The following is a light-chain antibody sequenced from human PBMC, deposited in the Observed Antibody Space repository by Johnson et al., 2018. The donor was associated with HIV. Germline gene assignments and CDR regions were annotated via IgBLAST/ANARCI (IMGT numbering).Light chain of an antibody. Sequence: QSVLTQPPSVSAAPGQKVTISCSVSSSNIVNSYVSWYQQLPGTAPKLLIYDNNKRPSGIPDRFSGSKSGTSATLGITGLQTGDEADYYCGTWGGVFGTGTKVTVL. J-gene: IGLJ1*01. CDR1: SSNIVNSY. CDR2: DNN. V-gene: IGLV1-51*01. CDR3: GTWGGV.